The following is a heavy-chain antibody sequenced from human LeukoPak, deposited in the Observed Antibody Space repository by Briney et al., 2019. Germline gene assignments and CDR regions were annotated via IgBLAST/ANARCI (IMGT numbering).Heavy chain of an antibody. CDR1: GGSISSGGYY. CDR2: IYYSGST. V-gene: IGHV4-31*03. J-gene: IGHJ4*02. D-gene: IGHD3-22*01. CDR3: ARDHGGSGYYFGYFDY. Sequence: SETLSLTCTVSGGSISSGGYYWSWIRQHPGKGLEWIGYIYYSGSTYYNPSLKSRVTISVDTSKNQFSLKLSSVTAADTAVYYCARDHGGSGYYFGYFDYWGQGTLVTVSS.